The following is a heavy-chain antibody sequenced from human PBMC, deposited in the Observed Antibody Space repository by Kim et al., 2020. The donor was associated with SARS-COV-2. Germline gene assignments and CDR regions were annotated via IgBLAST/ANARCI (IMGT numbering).Heavy chain of an antibody. CDR2: ISAGGGTS. J-gene: IGHJ2*01. V-gene: IGHV3-23*01. D-gene: IGHD6-13*01. CDR1: GFTFSNYA. Sequence: GGSLRLSCAASGFTFSNYAMSWVRQAPEKGLEWVSAISAGGGTSYYADSVKGRFTISRDNSKNTLYLQMNSLRADDTAVYYCAKPEADSSSWY. CDR3: AKPEADSSSWY.